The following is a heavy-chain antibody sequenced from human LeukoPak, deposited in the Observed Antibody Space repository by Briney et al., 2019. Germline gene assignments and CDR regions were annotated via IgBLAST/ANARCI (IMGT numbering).Heavy chain of an antibody. CDR3: ARRGYYDSSGYDY. Sequence: GGSLRLSCAASGFTFSSYSMNWVRQAPGKGLEWVSYISSDSSTIYYADSVKGRFTISRDNAKNSLYLQINSLRAEDTAIYYCARRGYYDSSGYDYWGQGTLVTVSS. V-gene: IGHV3-48*01. CDR1: GFTFSSYS. J-gene: IGHJ4*02. D-gene: IGHD3-22*01. CDR2: ISSDSSTI.